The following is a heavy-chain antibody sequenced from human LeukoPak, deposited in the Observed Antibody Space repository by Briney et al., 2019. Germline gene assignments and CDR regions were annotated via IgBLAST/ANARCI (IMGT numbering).Heavy chain of an antibody. CDR2: INHSGST. D-gene: IGHD6-13*01. J-gene: IGHJ4*02. CDR3: ASGAAAGTFDY. Sequence: SETLSLTCAVYGGSFSGYYWSWIRQPPGKGLEWIGEINHSGSTNYNPSLKGRVTISVDTSKNQFSLKLSSVTAADTAVYYCASGAAAGTFDYWGQGTLVTVSS. CDR1: GGSFSGYY. V-gene: IGHV4-34*01.